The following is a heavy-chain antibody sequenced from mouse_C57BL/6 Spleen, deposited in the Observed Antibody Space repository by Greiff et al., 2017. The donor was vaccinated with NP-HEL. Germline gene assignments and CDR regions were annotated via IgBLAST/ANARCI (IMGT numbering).Heavy chain of an antibody. CDR1: GYTFTDYE. J-gene: IGHJ4*01. CDR2: IDPETGGT. CDR3: TRSPIYYYGSSYGYAMDC. Sequence: QVQLQQSGAELVRPGASVTLSCKASGYTFTDYEMHWVKQTPVHGLEWIGAIDPETGGTAYNQKFKGKAILTADKSSSTAYMELRSLTSEDSAVYYCTRSPIYYYGSSYGYAMDCWGQGTSVTVAS. V-gene: IGHV1-15*01. D-gene: IGHD1-1*01.